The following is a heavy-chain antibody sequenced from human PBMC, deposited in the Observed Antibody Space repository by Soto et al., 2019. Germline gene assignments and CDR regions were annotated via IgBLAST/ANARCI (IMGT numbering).Heavy chain of an antibody. J-gene: IGHJ6*02. CDR2: IYPDDSDT. V-gene: IGHV5-51*01. D-gene: IGHD3-16*01. CDR3: ARQLAVYIRPYYDFYSKDG. CDR1: GYSFASYW. Sequence: GESLKISCKGFGYSFASYWIAWVRQMPGKGLEWMGIIYPDDSDTRYSPSFQGQVTISADKSITTAYLQWNSLRASDTAIYYCARQLAVYIRPYYDFYSKDGWSQGTTGTVSS.